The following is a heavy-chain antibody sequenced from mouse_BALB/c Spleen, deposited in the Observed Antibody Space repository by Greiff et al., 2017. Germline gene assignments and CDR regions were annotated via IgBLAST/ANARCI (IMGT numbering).Heavy chain of an antibody. J-gene: IGHJ4*01. V-gene: IGHV5-17*02. CDR3: ARDGKGYAMDY. Sequence: EVKLMESGGGLVQPGGSRKLSCAASGFTFSSFGMHWVSQAPEKGLEWVAYISSGSSTTYYADTVKGRFTISGDNSKNTLFLQITSLRSEDTAMYYCARDGKGYAMDYWGQGTSVTVSA. CDR1: GFTFSSFG. D-gene: IGHD2-1*01. CDR2: ISSGSSTT.